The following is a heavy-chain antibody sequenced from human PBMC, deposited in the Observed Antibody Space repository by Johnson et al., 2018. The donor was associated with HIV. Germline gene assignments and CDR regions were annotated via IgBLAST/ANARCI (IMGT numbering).Heavy chain of an antibody. V-gene: IGHV3-53*01. J-gene: IGHJ3*02. D-gene: IGHD3-10*01. CDR1: GFTVNSNY. CDR2: IYSGGSR. Sequence: VQLVESGGGLIQPGGSLRLSCAASGFTVNSNYMSWVRQAPGQGLEWVSVIYSGGSRHYRDPVKGRFTVSRDSSRNTVYLQMNSLRAEDTAVYYCASAVLWFGDHVFDMWGQGTMVTVSS. CDR3: ASAVLWFGDHVFDM.